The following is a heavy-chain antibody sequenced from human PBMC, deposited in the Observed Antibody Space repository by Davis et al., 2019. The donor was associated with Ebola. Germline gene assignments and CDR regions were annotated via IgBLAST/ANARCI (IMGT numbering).Heavy chain of an antibody. D-gene: IGHD4-17*01. CDR3: ASSDYGYYYYGMDV. Sequence: MPSETLSLTCAVSGGSISSGGYSWSWIRQPPGKGLEWIGYIYHSGSTNYNPSLKSRVTISVDKSKNQFSLKLSSVTAADTAVYYCASSDYGYYYYGMDVWGQGTTVTVSS. CDR1: GGSISSGGYS. J-gene: IGHJ6*02. V-gene: IGHV4-30-2*01. CDR2: IYHSGST.